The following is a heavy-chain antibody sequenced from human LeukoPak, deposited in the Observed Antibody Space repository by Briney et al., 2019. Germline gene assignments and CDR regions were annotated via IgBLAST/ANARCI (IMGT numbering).Heavy chain of an antibody. CDR3: ARGVPAAITYFQH. CDR1: GYTFTGYY. J-gene: IGHJ1*01. CDR2: IDPNSGGT. V-gene: IGHV1-2*02. Sequence: ASVKVSCTASGYTFTGYYMHWVRQAPGQGLEWMGWIDPNSGGTNYAQNFQGRVTMTRDTSISTAYMELSRLTSDDTAIYYCARGVPAAITYFQHWGQGTLVTVSS. D-gene: IGHD2-2*01.